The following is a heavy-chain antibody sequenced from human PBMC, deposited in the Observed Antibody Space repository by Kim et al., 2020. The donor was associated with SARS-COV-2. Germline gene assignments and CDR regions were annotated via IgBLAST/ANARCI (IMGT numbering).Heavy chain of an antibody. V-gene: IGHV3-72*01. CDR2: IRGKSNSDTT. CDR1: GFTLSDHA. CDR3: ARRSSGTSYSDC. Sequence: GGSLRLSCAASGFTLSDHAMDWVRQTPGKGLEWIGRIRGKSNSDTTEYAASVKGRFTVSRDDSRDSLYLQMNNLQTEDTAVYYCARRSSGTSYSDCWGQGTLVTVSS. D-gene: IGHD1-26*01. J-gene: IGHJ4*02.